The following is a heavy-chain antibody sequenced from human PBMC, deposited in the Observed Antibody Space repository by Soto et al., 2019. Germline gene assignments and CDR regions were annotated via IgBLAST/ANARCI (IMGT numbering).Heavy chain of an antibody. Sequence: QVQLVESGGGLVKPGESLRLSCAASGFTLSDYYMTWVRQTPGKGLEWISYISSTGGIVNYADSVKGRFTISRDNIKNSLFLQMTSLRDEDTAVYYCARDGLDYYGLDVWGQGTTVTVSS. CDR1: GFTLSDYY. CDR3: ARDGLDYYGLDV. V-gene: IGHV3-11*01. J-gene: IGHJ6*02. CDR2: ISSTGGIV.